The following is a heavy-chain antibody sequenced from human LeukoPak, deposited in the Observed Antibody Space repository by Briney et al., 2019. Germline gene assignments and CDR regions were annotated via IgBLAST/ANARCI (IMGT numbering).Heavy chain of an antibody. CDR3: ATTTGPDDSGGYLDF. V-gene: IGHV3-7*01. CDR2: IKKDESAQ. Sequence: HPGGSLRLSCEASGFIFSNYWMTWVRQAPGKGLEWVANIKKDESAQFYVDSVKGRFTISRDNAKNSLFLHMNSLRAEDTAVYYCATTTGPDDSGGYLDFWGQGTLVTVSS. D-gene: IGHD3-22*01. J-gene: IGHJ4*02. CDR1: GFIFSNYW.